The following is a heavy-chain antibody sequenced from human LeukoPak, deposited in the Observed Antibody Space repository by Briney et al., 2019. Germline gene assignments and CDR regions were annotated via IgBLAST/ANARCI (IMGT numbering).Heavy chain of an antibody. D-gene: IGHD3-22*01. CDR2: IYHSGST. CDR3: ARVGVGYDSSGYYFY. Sequence: PSETLSLTCTVSGYSISSGYYWGWIRQPPGKGLEWIGSIYHSGSTYYNPSLKSRVTISVDTSKNQFSLKLSSVTAADTAVYYCARVGVGYDSSGYYFYWGQGTLVTVSS. CDR1: GYSISSGYY. J-gene: IGHJ4*02. V-gene: IGHV4-38-2*02.